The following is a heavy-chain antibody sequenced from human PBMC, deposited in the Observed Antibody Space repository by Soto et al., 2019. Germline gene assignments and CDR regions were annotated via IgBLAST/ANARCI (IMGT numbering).Heavy chain of an antibody. CDR3: AREKSGNLNFLKDRSLDY. V-gene: IGHV4-38-2*02. CDR1: GYSISSGYY. CDR2: IYHSGST. D-gene: IGHD1-7*01. J-gene: IGHJ4*02. Sequence: SETLSLTCAVSGYSISSGYYWGWIRQPPGKGLEWIVSIYHSGSTYYNPPLKNRGTLSVDTSKIQFSLKLSSVTAADTAVYYCAREKSGNLNFLKDRSLDYWGQGTLVT.